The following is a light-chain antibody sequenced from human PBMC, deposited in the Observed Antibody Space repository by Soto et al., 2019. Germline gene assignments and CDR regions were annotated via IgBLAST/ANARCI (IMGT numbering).Light chain of an antibody. CDR2: DAS. CDR1: QSVSSSY. Sequence: EIILTQSPATLSLSPGERATPSCGASQSVSSSYVAWYQHRPGLAPRLLIHDASSRATGIPDRFSGTKSGTDFTLTIRRLEPEDFATYYCQQSYSSPPTFGQGTKVDIK. J-gene: IGKJ1*01. V-gene: IGKV3D-20*01. CDR3: QQSYSSPPT.